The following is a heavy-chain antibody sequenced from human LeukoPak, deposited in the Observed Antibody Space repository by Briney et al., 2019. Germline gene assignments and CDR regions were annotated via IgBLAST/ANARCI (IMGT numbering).Heavy chain of an antibody. CDR2: IYYSGST. CDR3: ARVFSIDAFDI. V-gene: IGHV4-39*07. CDR1: GGSISSSSYY. J-gene: IGHJ3*02. D-gene: IGHD2-2*01. Sequence: SETLSLTYTVSGGSISSSSYYWGWIRQPPGKGLEWIGSIYYSGSTYYNPSLKSRVTISVDTSKNQFSLKLSSVTAADTAVYYCARVFSIDAFDIWGQGTMVTVSS.